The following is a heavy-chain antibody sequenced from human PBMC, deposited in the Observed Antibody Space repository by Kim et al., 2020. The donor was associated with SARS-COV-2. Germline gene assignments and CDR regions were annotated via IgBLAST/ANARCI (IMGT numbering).Heavy chain of an antibody. Sequence: ASVKVSCKASGPTFTNYYIHWVRQAPGQGLEWMGIINPSDGSTSYAQMFRNRVTMTRDTSTTTVYMELSSLRSEDTAVYYCARWGPYSSDLYDSWGQGTLVTVSS. J-gene: IGHJ4*02. V-gene: IGHV1-46*01. CDR3: ARWGPYSSDLYDS. CDR1: GPTFTNYY. CDR2: INPSDGST. D-gene: IGHD6-19*01.